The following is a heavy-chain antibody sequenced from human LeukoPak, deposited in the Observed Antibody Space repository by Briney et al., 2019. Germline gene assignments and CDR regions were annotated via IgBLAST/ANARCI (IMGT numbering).Heavy chain of an antibody. CDR3: ARVLGNYYYYYMDV. J-gene: IGHJ6*03. CDR1: GYTFTGYY. D-gene: IGHD1-26*01. V-gene: IGHV1-2*02. Sequence: ASVKVSCKAPGYTFTGYYMHWVRQAPGQGLEWMGWINPNSGGTNYAQKFQGRVTMTRDTSISTAYMELSRLRSDDTAVYYCARVLGNYYYYYMDVWGKGTTVTISS. CDR2: INPNSGGT.